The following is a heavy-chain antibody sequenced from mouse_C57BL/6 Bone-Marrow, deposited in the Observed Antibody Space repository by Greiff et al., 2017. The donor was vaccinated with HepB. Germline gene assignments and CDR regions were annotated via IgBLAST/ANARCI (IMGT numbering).Heavy chain of an antibody. CDR2: IDPSDSYT. J-gene: IGHJ4*01. CDR1: GYTFTSYW. V-gene: IGHV1-69*01. Sequence: QVQLHQPGAELVMPGASVKLSCKASGYTFTSYWMHWVKQRPGQGLEWIGEIDPSDSYTNYNQKFKGKSTLTVDKSSSTAYMQLSSLTSEDSAVYYCARFRRGYAMDYWGQGTSVTVSS. CDR3: ARFRRGYAMDY.